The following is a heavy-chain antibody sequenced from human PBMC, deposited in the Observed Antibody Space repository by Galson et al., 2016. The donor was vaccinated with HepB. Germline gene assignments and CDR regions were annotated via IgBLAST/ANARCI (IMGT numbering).Heavy chain of an antibody. Sequence: SETLSLTCTVSGGSISSSNYFWGWIRQPPGKGLEWIGNFYNSGSTSYNPSLQSRVTISVDTSKNRNSLKLSPVTAADTAVYHCARLYCSSTSCCGYCGMDVWGQGTTVTVSS. CDR1: GGSISSSNYF. CDR3: ARLYCSSTSCCGYCGMDV. CDR2: FYNSGST. V-gene: IGHV4-39*01. D-gene: IGHD2-2*01. J-gene: IGHJ6*02.